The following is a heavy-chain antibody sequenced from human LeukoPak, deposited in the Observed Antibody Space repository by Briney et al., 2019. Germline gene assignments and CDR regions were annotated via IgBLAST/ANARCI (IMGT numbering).Heavy chain of an antibody. V-gene: IGHV3-23*01. CDR3: AKDRPNYYGTNGHYYRRDGDC. Sequence: GVSLRLSCVSSGFTFSSYAMSWARRAAGKGLEWVSSTSSSGETTYYADSVKGRFTISRENSRNTLYLQMNSLRAEDTAVYYCAKDRPNYYGTNGHYYRRDGDCWGQGTLVTVSS. CDR1: GFTFSSYA. D-gene: IGHD3-22*01. CDR2: TSSSGETT. J-gene: IGHJ4*02.